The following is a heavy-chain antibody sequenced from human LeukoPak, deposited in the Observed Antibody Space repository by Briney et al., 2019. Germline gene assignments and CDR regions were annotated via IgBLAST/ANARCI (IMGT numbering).Heavy chain of an antibody. CDR2: VSYDGSNK. CDR3: ARAGGYCSGGSCSNYYYGMDV. J-gene: IGHJ6*02. D-gene: IGHD2-15*01. CDR1: GFTFSSYG. Sequence: PGGSLRLSCAASGFTFSSYGMHWVRQAPGKGLEWVAVVSYDGSNKYYADSVKGRFTISRDNSKNTLYLQMNSLRAEDTAVYYCARAGGYCSGGSCSNYYYGMDVWGQGTTVTVSS. V-gene: IGHV3-30*03.